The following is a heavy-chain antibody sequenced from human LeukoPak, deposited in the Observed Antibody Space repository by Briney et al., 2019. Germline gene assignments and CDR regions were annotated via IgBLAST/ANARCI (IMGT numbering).Heavy chain of an antibody. CDR3: ARKLVVVAARVFDY. CDR2: ISSSSSYI. J-gene: IGHJ4*02. Sequence: GGSLRLSCAASGFTFSSYSMNWVRQAPGKGLELVSSISSSSSYIYYADSVKGRFTISRDNAKNSLYLQMNSLRAEDTAVYYCARKLVVVAARVFDYWGQGTLVTVSS. V-gene: IGHV3-21*01. CDR1: GFTFSSYS. D-gene: IGHD2-15*01.